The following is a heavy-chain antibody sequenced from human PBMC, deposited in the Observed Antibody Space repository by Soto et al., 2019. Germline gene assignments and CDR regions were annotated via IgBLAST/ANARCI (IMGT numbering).Heavy chain of an antibody. Sequence: QMQLVQSGAEKKKPGSSVKVSCQASGDTFPNFAVTWVRQAPEQGLEWIGGVVPTFDTRSYAQRFQGRVTITADELTGTSYLELSNLRSDDTAIYYCVRMDASLLGGGEWFDPWGQGTLVTVSS. CDR1: GDTFPNFA. CDR2: VVPTFDTR. D-gene: IGHD3-16*01. CDR3: VRMDASLLGGGEWFDP. V-gene: IGHV1-69*01. J-gene: IGHJ5*02.